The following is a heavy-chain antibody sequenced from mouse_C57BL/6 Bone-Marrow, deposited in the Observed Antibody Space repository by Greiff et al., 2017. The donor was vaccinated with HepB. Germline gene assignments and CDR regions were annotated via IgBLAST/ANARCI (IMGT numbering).Heavy chain of an antibody. D-gene: IGHD1-1*01. CDR1: GYTFTSYW. CDR2: IDPSDSYT. CDR3: AKGLQNRPTVGERWYVDV. J-gene: IGHJ1*03. V-gene: IGHV1-69*01. Sequence: QVQLQQSGPELVKPGASVKMSCKASGYTFTSYWMHWVKQRPGQGLEWIGEIDPSDSYTNYNQKFKGKSTLTVDKSSSTAYMQLSSLTSEDSAVYDCAKGLQNRPTVGERWYVDVWGTGTTVTVSS.